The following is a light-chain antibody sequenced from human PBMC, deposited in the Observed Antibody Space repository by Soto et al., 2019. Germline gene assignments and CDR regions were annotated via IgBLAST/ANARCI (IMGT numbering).Light chain of an antibody. CDR3: QQYNKWPPLT. J-gene: IGKJ4*01. Sequence: EIVMTQSPATLSVSPGDTATLSCRASQSVSSNLAWYQQKPGQAPRLLIYGASTRATGIPARFSGSGSGTQFTLTISSLQSEDFAVYYCQQYNKWPPLTFGGGTKVEIK. CDR2: GAS. CDR1: QSVSSN. V-gene: IGKV3-15*01.